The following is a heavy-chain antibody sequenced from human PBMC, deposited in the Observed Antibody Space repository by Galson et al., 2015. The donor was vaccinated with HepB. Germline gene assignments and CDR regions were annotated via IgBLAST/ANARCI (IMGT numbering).Heavy chain of an antibody. CDR2: IYYSGGT. V-gene: IGHV4-59*08. D-gene: IGHD1-1*01. J-gene: IGHJ4*02. CDR3: ARQKGTLMPFDY. CDR1: GASISSYY. Sequence: LSLTCTVSGASISSYYWSWIRQPPGKGLQWIGYIYYSGGTKYNPSLKRRVTISSDTPKNQFSLRLNSVTAADTAVYYCARQKGTLMPFDYWGQGTLVAVSS.